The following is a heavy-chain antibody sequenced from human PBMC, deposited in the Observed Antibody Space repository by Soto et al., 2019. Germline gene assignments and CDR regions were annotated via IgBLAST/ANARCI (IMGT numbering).Heavy chain of an antibody. CDR2: INHSGST. V-gene: IGHV4-34*01. D-gene: IGHD3-22*01. CDR1: GGSFSGYY. J-gene: IGHJ4*02. CDR3: ARRGGILGRRHSSPKGSFDY. Sequence: QVQLQQWGAGLLKPSETLSLTCAVYGGSFSGYYWSWIRQPPGKGLEWIGEINHSGSTNYNPSLKSRVTISVDTSKNQFSLKLSSVTAADTAVYYCARRGGILGRRHSSPKGSFDYWGQGTLVTVSS.